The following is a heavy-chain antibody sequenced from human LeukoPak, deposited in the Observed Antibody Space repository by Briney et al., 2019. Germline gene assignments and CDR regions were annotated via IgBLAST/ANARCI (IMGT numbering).Heavy chain of an antibody. CDR2: RSPTTDKA. CDR3: ARGLSDVVTENYYMDV. CDR1: GYTFTTYN. J-gene: IGHJ6*03. Sequence: PGASVKLSCTASGYTFTTYNINWVRQAPGQGLEWLACRSPTTDKAGYAHKSQDRVTQKLQGRITITWDTSISTAYMELSSLRSEDTAVYYCARGLSDVVTENYYMDVWGKGTTVTVSS. V-gene: IGHV1-8*03. D-gene: IGHD2-21*02.